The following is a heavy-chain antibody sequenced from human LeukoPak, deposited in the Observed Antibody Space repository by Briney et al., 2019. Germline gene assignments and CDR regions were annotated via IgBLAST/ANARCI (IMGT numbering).Heavy chain of an antibody. Sequence: GGSLRLSCAASGFTFDDYAMHWVRQAPGKGLEWVSGISWNSGSIGYADSVKGRFTISRDNSKNTLYLQMSSLRAEDTAVYYCARGGVVVAATPPYYFDYWGQGTLVTVSS. D-gene: IGHD2-15*01. J-gene: IGHJ4*02. CDR2: ISWNSGSI. CDR1: GFTFDDYA. CDR3: ARGGVVVAATPPYYFDY. V-gene: IGHV3-9*01.